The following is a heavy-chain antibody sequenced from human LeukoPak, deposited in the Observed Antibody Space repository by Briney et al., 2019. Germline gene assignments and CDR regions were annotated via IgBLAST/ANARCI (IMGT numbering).Heavy chain of an antibody. CDR3: ARDGRRDIVVVVAATPSGFWFDP. Sequence: ASVKVSCKASGYTFTGYYMHWVRQAPGQGLEWMGWINPNSGGTNYAQKFQGRVTMTRDTSISTAYMELSRLRSDDTAVYYCARDGRRDIVVVVAATPSGFWFDPWGQGTLVTVSS. V-gene: IGHV1-2*02. D-gene: IGHD2-15*01. CDR1: GYTFTGYY. CDR2: INPNSGGT. J-gene: IGHJ5*02.